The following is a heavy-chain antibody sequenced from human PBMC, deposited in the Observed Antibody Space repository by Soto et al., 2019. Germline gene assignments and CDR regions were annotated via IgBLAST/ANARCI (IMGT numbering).Heavy chain of an antibody. V-gene: IGHV4-59*01. Sequence: PSETLSLTCTVSGGSISSYYWSWIRQPPGKGLEWIGYIYYSGSTNYNPSLKSRATISVDTSKNQFSLKLSSVTAADTAVYYCARVHSSGWYEGGEFDYWGQGTLVTVSS. J-gene: IGHJ4*02. CDR1: GGSISSYY. CDR2: IYYSGST. D-gene: IGHD6-19*01. CDR3: ARVHSSGWYEGGEFDY.